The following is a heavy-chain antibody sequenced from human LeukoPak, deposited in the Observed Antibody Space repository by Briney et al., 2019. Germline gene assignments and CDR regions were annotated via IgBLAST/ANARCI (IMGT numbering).Heavy chain of an antibody. CDR3: ARDQGLTAPPPYGLDV. V-gene: IGHV1-69*04. CDR2: IIPVLNIT. Sequence: SVKVSCKTSGGTFSSSAITWVRQAPGQGLEWMGRIIPVLNITTYAQKFQGSVTITADTSTSTVYMELSSLRSVETAVYYCARDQGLTAPPPYGLDVWGQGTTVIVSS. J-gene: IGHJ6*02. D-gene: IGHD5-18*01. CDR1: GGTFSSSA.